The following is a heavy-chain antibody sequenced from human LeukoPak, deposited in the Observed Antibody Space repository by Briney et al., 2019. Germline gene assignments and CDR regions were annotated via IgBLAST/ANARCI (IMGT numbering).Heavy chain of an antibody. V-gene: IGHV3-30*02. CDR1: GFTFSSYD. CDR3: ARKLIFDP. D-gene: IGHD2-8*01. J-gene: IGHJ5*02. CDR2: IRYDGRNK. Sequence: GGSLRLSCAASGFTFSSYDMHWVRQAPGEGLEWVAFIRYDGRNKYHADSVKGRFTISRDNSKNTLYLQMSSLTSDDTAVYYCARKLIFDPWGQGTLVTVSS.